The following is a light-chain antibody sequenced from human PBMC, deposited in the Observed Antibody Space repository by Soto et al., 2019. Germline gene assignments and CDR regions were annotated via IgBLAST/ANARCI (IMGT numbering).Light chain of an antibody. CDR3: QQYGSSSPT. CDR2: GAS. Sequence: EIQLTQTPTTLSLSPGPSATLSCRASQSVSSYLAWYQQKPGQAPRLLIYGASSRATGIPYRFSGSGSGTEFTLTISRLEPEDFAVYYCQQYGSSSPTFGQGTKVDIK. J-gene: IGKJ1*01. CDR1: QSVSSY. V-gene: IGKV3-20*01.